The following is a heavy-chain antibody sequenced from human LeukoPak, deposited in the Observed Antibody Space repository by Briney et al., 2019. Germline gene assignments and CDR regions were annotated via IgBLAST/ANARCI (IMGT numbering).Heavy chain of an antibody. D-gene: IGHD3-16*02. V-gene: IGHV3-30*18. CDR3: AKVVGYTPDYGMDV. J-gene: IGHJ6*02. Sequence: GGSLRLSCAASGFTFSSYGMHWVRQAPGKGLEWVAAISYDGSNKYYADSVKGRFTISRDNSKNTLYLQMNSLRAEDTAVYYCAKVVGYTPDYGMDVWGQGTTVTVSS. CDR2: ISYDGSNK. CDR1: GFTFSSYG.